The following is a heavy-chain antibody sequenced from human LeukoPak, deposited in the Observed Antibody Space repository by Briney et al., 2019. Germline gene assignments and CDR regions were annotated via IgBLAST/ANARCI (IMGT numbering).Heavy chain of an antibody. Sequence: GGSLRLSCAASGFTFSSYWMHWVRQAPGKGLEWVSLISWDGGSTYYADSVKGRFTISRDNSKNSLYLQMNSLRTEDTALYYCAKDMGSSWYNWFDPWGQGTLVTVSS. V-gene: IGHV3-43*01. J-gene: IGHJ5*02. CDR3: AKDMGSSWYNWFDP. D-gene: IGHD6-13*01. CDR2: ISWDGGST. CDR1: GFTFSSYW.